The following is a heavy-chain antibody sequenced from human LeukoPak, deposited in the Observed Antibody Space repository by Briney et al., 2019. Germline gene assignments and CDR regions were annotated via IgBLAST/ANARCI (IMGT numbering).Heavy chain of an antibody. V-gene: IGHV4-39*01. D-gene: IGHD5-18*01. CDR3: ARVHGYPYYFDY. CDR2: VYYTGST. CDR1: GGSISSSSYY. J-gene: IGHJ4*02. Sequence: SETLSLTCTVSGGSISSSSYYWGWIRQPPEKGLDWIGNVYYTGSTYYNPSLLSRVTVSVDTSKNQFSLRLSSVTAADTAMYYCARVHGYPYYFDYWGQGILVTVSS.